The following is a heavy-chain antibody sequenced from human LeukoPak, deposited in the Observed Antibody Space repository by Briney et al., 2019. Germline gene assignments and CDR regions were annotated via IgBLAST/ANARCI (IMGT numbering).Heavy chain of an antibody. J-gene: IGHJ4*02. V-gene: IGHV4-59*08. Sequence: SETLSLTCTVSGASISSFYWSWIRQPPGKGLEWIGYIYYRGSTNYNPSAKSRVTISVDTSKNQFSLKLSSVTAADTAVYYCARQSFGLAPATTLGIWGQGTLVTVSS. CDR2: IYYRGST. CDR1: GASISSFY. CDR3: ARQSFGLAPATTLGI. D-gene: IGHD2-2*01.